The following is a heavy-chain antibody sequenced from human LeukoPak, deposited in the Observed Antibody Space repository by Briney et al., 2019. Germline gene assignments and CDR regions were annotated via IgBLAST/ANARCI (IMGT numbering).Heavy chain of an antibody. CDR2: INPTSGST. CDR1: GYTFTNYY. CDR3: ARDQEAFDY. V-gene: IGHV1-46*01. Sequence: GASVTVSCKASGYTFTNYYIHWVRQAPGQGLEWMGIINPTSGSTNYAQKFQVRVTMTRDTSTSTVYMELSGLRSEDTAVYYCARDQEAFDYWGQGTLVTVSS. J-gene: IGHJ4*02.